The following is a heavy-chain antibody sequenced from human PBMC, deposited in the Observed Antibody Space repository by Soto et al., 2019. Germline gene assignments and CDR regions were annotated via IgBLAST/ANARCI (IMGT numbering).Heavy chain of an antibody. CDR3: AREASAAEYFFDS. CDR1: GGSIMTANYY. D-gene: IGHD3-9*01. CDR2: IYYSGNT. V-gene: IGHV4-31*03. J-gene: IGHJ4*02. Sequence: QVQLQESGPGLVRPSQTLSLTCTVSGGSIMTANYYWSWIRQHPGKGLEWIGYIYYSGNTDYNPSLKRRVTFSLDTPKNQFSLRLSSVTAADTAVYFCAREASAAEYFFDSWGQGTLVTVYS.